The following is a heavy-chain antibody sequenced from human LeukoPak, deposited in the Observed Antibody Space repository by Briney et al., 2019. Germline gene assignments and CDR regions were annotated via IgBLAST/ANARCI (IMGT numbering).Heavy chain of an antibody. CDR1: EFTVSSNY. Sequence: GGSLSLSRAASEFTVSSNYMSWVRQAPGKGLEWVSVIYSGGSTNYADSVRGRFTISRDNSKNTLYLQMNSLRDEDTAVYYCARGRYEISAAMDVWGQGTTVTVSS. V-gene: IGHV3-53*01. D-gene: IGHD5-12*01. CDR2: IYSGGST. J-gene: IGHJ6*02. CDR3: ARGRYEISAAMDV.